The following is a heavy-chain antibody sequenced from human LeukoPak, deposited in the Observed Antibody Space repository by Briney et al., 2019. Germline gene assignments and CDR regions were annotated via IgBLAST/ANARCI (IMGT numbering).Heavy chain of an antibody. D-gene: IGHD6-6*01. CDR1: GYTFTAYY. V-gene: IGHV1-2*02. Sequence: ASVKVSCKASGYTFTAYYMHWVRQAPGQGLEWMGWINPKNGDTNYEQKFQGRVTMTRDTSISTVYMEVSRLRSDETAVLYCALERGAALDYWGQGTLVTVSS. J-gene: IGHJ4*02. CDR3: ALERGAALDY. CDR2: INPKNGDT.